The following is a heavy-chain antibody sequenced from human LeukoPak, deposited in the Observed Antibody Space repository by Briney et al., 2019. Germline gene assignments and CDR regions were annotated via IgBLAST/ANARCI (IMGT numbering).Heavy chain of an antibody. CDR1: GFTFSSYW. CDR2: IKQDGSEK. D-gene: IGHD3-10*01. V-gene: IGHV3-7*01. CDR3: ARDSGLRNFDY. Sequence: PGGSLRLSCAASGFTFSSYWMSWVRQAPGEGLEWVANIKQDGSEKYYVDSVKGRFTISRDNAKNSLYLQMNSLRAEDTAVYYCARDSGLRNFDYWGQGTLVTVSS. J-gene: IGHJ4*02.